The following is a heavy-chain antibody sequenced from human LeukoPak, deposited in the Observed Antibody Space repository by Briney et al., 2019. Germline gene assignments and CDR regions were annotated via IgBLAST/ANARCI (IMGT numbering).Heavy chain of an antibody. D-gene: IGHD3-10*01. CDR3: TARNVLLWFGDHGDY. V-gene: IGHV3-48*01. J-gene: IGHJ4*02. Sequence: GGSLRLSCAASGFTFSDYSMNWVRQAPGKGLEWISYIRSSSTIYYADSVKGRFTISRDNAKNSLYLQMNSLKTEDTAVYYCTARNVLLWFGDHGDYWGQGTLVTVSS. CDR1: GFTFSDYS. CDR2: IRSSSTI.